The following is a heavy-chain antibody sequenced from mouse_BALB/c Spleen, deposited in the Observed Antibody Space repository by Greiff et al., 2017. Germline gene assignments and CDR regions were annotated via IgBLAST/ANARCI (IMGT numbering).Heavy chain of an antibody. CDR1: GFTFSSYG. CDR3: ARRGKYYAMDY. V-gene: IGHV5-6*02. Sequence: EVNVVESGGDLVKPGGSLKLSCAASGFTFSSYGMSWVRQTPDKRLEWVATISSGGSYTYYPDSVKGRFTISRDNAKNTLYLQMSSLKSEDTAMYYCARRGKYYAMDYWGQGTSVTVSS. J-gene: IGHJ4*01. CDR2: ISSGGSYT.